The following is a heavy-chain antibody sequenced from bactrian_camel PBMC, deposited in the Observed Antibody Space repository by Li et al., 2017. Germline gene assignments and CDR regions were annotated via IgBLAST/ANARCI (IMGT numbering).Heavy chain of an antibody. V-gene: IGHV3S1*01. CDR3: ATHGWTH. D-gene: IGHD5*01. CDR2: IDTDATTT. CDR1: GIHLFTYW. J-gene: IGHJ4*01. Sequence: HVQLVESGGDLVQPGGSLRLSCVVSGIHLFTYWVHWVRQAPGKGVECISTIDTDATTTYYAESLKGRFTISRDNAKNTVYLQMNSLKSEDTALYYCATHGWTHWGQGTQVTVS.